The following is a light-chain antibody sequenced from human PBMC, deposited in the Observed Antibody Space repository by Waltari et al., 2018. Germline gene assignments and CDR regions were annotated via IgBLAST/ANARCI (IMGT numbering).Light chain of an antibody. J-gene: IGKJ2*01. CDR1: QSVGTY. CDR3: QQRSSWTPHT. CDR2: DAS. V-gene: IGKV3-11*01. Sequence: EIVLTQSPATLSLSPGETATLSCRSSQSVGTYLAWYNQKPGQAPRPLIYDASNAATGIPDRFRGSGSGTDFTLTISSLEPEDFALYYCQQRSSWTPHTFGQGARLEIK.